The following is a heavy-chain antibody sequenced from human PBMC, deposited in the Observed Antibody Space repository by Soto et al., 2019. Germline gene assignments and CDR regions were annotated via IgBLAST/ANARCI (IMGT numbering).Heavy chain of an antibody. V-gene: IGHV3-23*01. CDR2: ISGSGVST. CDR3: AKSPGMYYYDSSGYYHYDY. D-gene: IGHD3-22*01. CDR1: GFTFSIYA. J-gene: IGHJ4*02. Sequence: GGCLRLSFSASGFTFSIYAMLWVRQLPGKGLEWVSAISGSGVSTYYADSVKGRFTISRDNSKNTLYLQMNSLRAEDTAVYYCAKSPGMYYYDSSGYYHYDYWGQGT.